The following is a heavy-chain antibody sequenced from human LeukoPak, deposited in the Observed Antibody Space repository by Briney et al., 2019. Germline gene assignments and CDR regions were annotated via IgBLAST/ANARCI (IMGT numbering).Heavy chain of an antibody. D-gene: IGHD6-19*01. CDR2: IRYDGSNK. CDR3: AKDPRKNSNGWYRGADWFDP. V-gene: IGHV3-30*02. CDR1: GFTFSSYG. J-gene: IGHJ5*02. Sequence: GGSLRLSCAASGFTFSSYGMHWVRQAPGKGLEWVAFIRYDGSNKYYADSVKGRFTIPRDNSKNTLYLQMNSLRAEDTAVYYCAKDPRKNSNGWYRGADWFDPWGQGTLVTVSS.